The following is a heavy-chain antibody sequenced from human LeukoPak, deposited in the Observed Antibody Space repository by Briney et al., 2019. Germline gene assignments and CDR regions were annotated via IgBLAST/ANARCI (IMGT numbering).Heavy chain of an antibody. CDR1: GGSISSYY. CDR2: IYYSGST. CDR3: ARLDITGAKFDY. V-gene: IGHV4-59*08. D-gene: IGHD1/OR15-1a*01. Sequence: PSETLSLTCTVSGGSISSYYWSWIRQPPGQGLEWIGYIYYSGSTNYNPSLKSQVTISVDTSKNQFSLKLSSVTAADTAVYYCARLDITGAKFDYWGQGTLVTVSS. J-gene: IGHJ4*02.